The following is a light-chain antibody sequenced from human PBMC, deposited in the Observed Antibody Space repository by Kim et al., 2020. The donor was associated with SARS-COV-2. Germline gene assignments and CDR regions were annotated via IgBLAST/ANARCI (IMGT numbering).Light chain of an antibody. Sequence: SSELTQDPAVSVALGQTVRITCQGDSLRTYYTTWFQQKPGQAPIVVFYGKNNRPSGIPDRFSGSSSGNTASLTITATQAGDEAEYYCNTRDNNDNVLFG. CDR2: GKN. J-gene: IGLJ2*01. V-gene: IGLV3-19*01. CDR3: NTRDNNDNVL. CDR1: SLRTYY.